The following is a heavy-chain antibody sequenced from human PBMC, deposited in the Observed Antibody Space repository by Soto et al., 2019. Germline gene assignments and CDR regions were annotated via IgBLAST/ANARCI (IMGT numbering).Heavy chain of an antibody. CDR3: ARHGIAEDGDLYAY. D-gene: IGHD6-13*01. CDR2: IYYSGGT. J-gene: IGHJ4*01. CDR1: GGSISSSSYY. Sequence: PSETLSLTCTVSGGSISSSSYYWGWIRQPPGKGLEWIGSIYYSGGTYYNPSLKSRVTISVETSKNQFSLKLSSVTAADTAVYYCARHGIAEDGDLYAYSAHRTPVPVSA. V-gene: IGHV4-39*01.